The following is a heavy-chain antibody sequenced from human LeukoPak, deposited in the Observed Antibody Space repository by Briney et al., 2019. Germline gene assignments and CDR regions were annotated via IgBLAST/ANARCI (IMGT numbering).Heavy chain of an antibody. D-gene: IGHD3-3*01. CDR1: GGSISSYY. J-gene: IGHJ4*02. CDR3: ARAGRFWSGYRYYFDY. CDR2: IYYSGST. V-gene: IGHV4-59*12. Sequence: PSETLSLTCTVSGGSISSYYWSWIRQPPGKGLEWIGYIYYSGSTIYNPSLKSRVTISLDTSKNHFSLKLSSVTAADTAVYYCARAGRFWSGYRYYFDYWGQGTLVTVSS.